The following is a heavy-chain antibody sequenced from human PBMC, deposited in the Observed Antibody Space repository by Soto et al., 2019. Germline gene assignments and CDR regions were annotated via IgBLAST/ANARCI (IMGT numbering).Heavy chain of an antibody. CDR1: GYTFTSYD. J-gene: IGHJ4*02. CDR2: MNPNSGNT. V-gene: IGHV1-8*01. Sequence: QVQLVQSGAEVKKPGASVKVSCKASGYTFTSYDINWVRQATGQGLEWMGWMNPNSGNTGYAQKFQGRVTMTRNTSISTAYMELSSLRSGDTAVYYWARGPTWAGNVDYWGQGTLVTVSS. D-gene: IGHD1-1*01. CDR3: ARGPTWAGNVDY.